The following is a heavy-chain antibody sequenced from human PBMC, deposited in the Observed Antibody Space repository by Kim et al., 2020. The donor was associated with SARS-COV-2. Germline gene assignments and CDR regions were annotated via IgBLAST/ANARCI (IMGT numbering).Heavy chain of an antibody. Sequence: GGSLRLSCAASGFTFSSHAMSWVRQAPGKGLEWVSAIGVGGDTHYADSVKGRFTISRDNSKNTLYLQMNSLRAEDTAVYYCAEPTVTNHAYGLDVWGRGTTVTVSS. J-gene: IGHJ6*02. D-gene: IGHD4-17*01. CDR3: AEPTVTNHAYGLDV. CDR2: IGVGGDT. V-gene: IGHV3-23*01. CDR1: GFTFSSHA.